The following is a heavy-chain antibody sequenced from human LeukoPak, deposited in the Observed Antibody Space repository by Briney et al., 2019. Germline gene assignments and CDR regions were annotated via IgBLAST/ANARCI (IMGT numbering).Heavy chain of an antibody. Sequence: PGGSLRLSCTASGFTLSSYAMSWVRQAPGKGLEWVSGISGSGGSTYYAESVKGRFTISRDNSKNTLYLQMNSLRAEDTAVYFCAKKSSLICFGYWGQGTLVTVSS. CDR2: ISGSGGST. CDR1: GFTLSSYA. J-gene: IGHJ4*02. V-gene: IGHV3-23*01. D-gene: IGHD2-2*01. CDR3: AKKSSLICFGY.